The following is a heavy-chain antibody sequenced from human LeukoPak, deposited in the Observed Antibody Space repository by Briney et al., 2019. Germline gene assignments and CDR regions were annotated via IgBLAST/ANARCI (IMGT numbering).Heavy chain of an antibody. CDR2: IIPIFGTA. CDR1: GGTFSSYA. Sequence: VKVSCKASGGTFSSYAISWVRQAPGQGLEWMGGIIPIFGTANYAQKFQGRVTITADKSTSTAYMELSSLRSEDTAVYYCARAGGVVVVAATAFDIWGQGTMVTVSS. CDR3: ARAGGVVVVAATAFDI. J-gene: IGHJ3*02. V-gene: IGHV1-69*06. D-gene: IGHD2-15*01.